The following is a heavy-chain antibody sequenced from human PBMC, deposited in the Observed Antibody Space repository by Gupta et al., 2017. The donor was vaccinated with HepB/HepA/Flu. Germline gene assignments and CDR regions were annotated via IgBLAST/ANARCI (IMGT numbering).Heavy chain of an antibody. D-gene: IGHD4-17*01. CDR2: IKSKTDGGTT. CDR3: TTLTVTGNWPEY. V-gene: IGHV3-15*01. J-gene: IGHJ4*01. Sequence: EVHLVESGGGLVKLGGYLRLSCAASGFTFSDAWMNWVRQAPGKGLEWVGRIKSKTDGGTTEFAAPVKDRFSISRDDSKNTLYLLMNSLKTDDTAVYYCTTLTVTGNWPEYWGQGTLVTVSS. CDR1: GFTFSDAW.